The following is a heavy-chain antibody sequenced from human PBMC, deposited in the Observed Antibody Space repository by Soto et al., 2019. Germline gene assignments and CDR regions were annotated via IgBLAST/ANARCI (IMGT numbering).Heavy chain of an antibody. D-gene: IGHD2-2*01. CDR3: AKDGTQHCSSTSCPIEEPYPTYKGIDY. CDR1: GFTFSSYG. J-gene: IGHJ4*02. V-gene: IGHV3-30*18. CDR2: ISYDGSNK. Sequence: QVQLVESGGGVVQPGRSLRLSCAASGFTFSSYGMHWVRQAPGKGLEWVAVISYDGSNKYYADSVKGRFTISRDNSKNTLYLQMNSLRAEDTAVYYCAKDGTQHCSSTSCPIEEPYPTYKGIDYWGQGTLVTVSS.